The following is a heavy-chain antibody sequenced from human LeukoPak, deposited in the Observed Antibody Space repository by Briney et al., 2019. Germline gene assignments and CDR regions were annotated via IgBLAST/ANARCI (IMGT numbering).Heavy chain of an antibody. V-gene: IGHV1-2*02. J-gene: IGHJ4*02. CDR3: ARSRYFDWLFYFDY. CDR1: GYTFTGYY. CDR2: INPNSGGT. D-gene: IGHD3-9*01. Sequence: ASVKVSCKASGYTFTGYYMHWVRQAPGQGLEWMGWINPNSGGTNYAQKFQGRATMTRDTSISTAYMELSRLRSDDTAVYYCARSRYFDWLFYFDYWGQGTLVTVSS.